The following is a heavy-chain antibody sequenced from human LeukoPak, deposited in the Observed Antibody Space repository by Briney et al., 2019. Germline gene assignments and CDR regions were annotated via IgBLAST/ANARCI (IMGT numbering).Heavy chain of an antibody. CDR3: ARGRGYSYGPYYYYYMDV. CDR1: GGSISSYY. D-gene: IGHD5-18*01. J-gene: IGHJ6*03. V-gene: IGHV4-59*01. CDR2: IYYSGST. Sequence: SETLSLTCTVSGGSISSYYWSWIRQPPGKGLEWIGYIYYSGSTNYNPSLKSRVTISVDTSKNQFSLKLSSVTAADTAVYYCARGRGYSYGPYYYYYMDVWGKGTTVTVSS.